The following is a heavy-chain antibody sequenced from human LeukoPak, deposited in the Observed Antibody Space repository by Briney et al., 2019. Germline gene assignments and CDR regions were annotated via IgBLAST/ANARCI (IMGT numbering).Heavy chain of an antibody. CDR3: ARAGSMVRGVIRYYYYYMDV. CDR2: INPNSGGT. Sequence: ASVKVSCKASGYTFTGYYMHWVRQAPGQGLEWMGWINPNSGGTNYAQKFQGRVTMTRDTSISTAYMELSRLRSDGTAVYYCARAGSMVRGVIRYYYYYMDVWGKGTTVTISS. CDR1: GYTFTGYY. V-gene: IGHV1-2*02. J-gene: IGHJ6*03. D-gene: IGHD3-10*01.